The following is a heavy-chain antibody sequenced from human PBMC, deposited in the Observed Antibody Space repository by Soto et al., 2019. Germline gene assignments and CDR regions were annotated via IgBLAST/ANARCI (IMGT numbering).Heavy chain of an antibody. CDR3: ARHSLIVTPLYVLDV. CDR1: GYTFTNYW. CDR2: IYPSDSET. Sequence: PGESLKISCNGSGYTFTNYWIGWVRQIPCEGLEWMGIIYPSDSETRYSPSFQGHVTISADKSISTAYLQWSSLKASDTAKYYCARHSLIVTPLYVLDVWGQGTTVTVSS. J-gene: IGHJ6*02. V-gene: IGHV5-51*01. D-gene: IGHD1-26*01.